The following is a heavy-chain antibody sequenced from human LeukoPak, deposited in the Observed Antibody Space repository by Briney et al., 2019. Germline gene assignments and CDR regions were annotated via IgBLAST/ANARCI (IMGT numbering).Heavy chain of an antibody. CDR2: INHSGST. Sequence: LETLSLTCAVYGGLFSRYYWSWIRQPPGKGLEWIGEINHSGSTNYNPSLKSRVTISVDTSKNQFSLKLSSVSAADTAVYYCAGSIVVVTARSNWFDPWGQGSLVSVCS. V-gene: IGHV4-34*01. CDR1: GGLFSRYY. CDR3: AGSIVVVTARSNWFDP. D-gene: IGHD2-21*02. J-gene: IGHJ5*02.